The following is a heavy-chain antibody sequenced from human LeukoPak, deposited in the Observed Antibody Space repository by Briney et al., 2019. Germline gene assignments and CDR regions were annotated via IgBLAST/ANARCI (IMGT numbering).Heavy chain of an antibody. CDR3: ARDACVSCGGDCCHDP. CDR2: ISANNGET. V-gene: IGHV1-18*01. CDR1: GYTFTNYG. Sequence: ASVKVSCKASGYTFTNYGISWVRQAPGQGLEWMARISANNGETWYAQKFQGRVILTTDTSTTTAYMDLRNLRSDDTAVYYCARDACVSCGGDCCHDPWGQGTLVTVSS. D-gene: IGHD2-21*02. J-gene: IGHJ5*02.